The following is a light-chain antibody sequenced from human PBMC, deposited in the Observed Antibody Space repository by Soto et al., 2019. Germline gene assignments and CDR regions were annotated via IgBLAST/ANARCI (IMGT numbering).Light chain of an antibody. CDR3: TSYAGSNKPA. CDR2: DVN. J-gene: IGLJ2*01. CDR1: SSDVGGYNY. Sequence: QSALTQPPSASGSPGQSVAISCSGTSSDVGGYNYVSWYQQHPGKAPKLMIYDVNKRPSGVPDRFSGSKSGNTASLTVSGLQAEDEADYYCTSYAGSNKPAFGGGTKVTVL. V-gene: IGLV2-8*01.